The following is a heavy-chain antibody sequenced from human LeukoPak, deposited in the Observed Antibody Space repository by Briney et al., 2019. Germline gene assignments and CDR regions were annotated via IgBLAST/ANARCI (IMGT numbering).Heavy chain of an antibody. CDR2: IYYSGST. J-gene: IGHJ4*02. CDR3: ARDQPLPDY. V-gene: IGHV4-59*01. Sequence: PSETLSLTCTVSGGSISGYYGSWIRRPPGKGLEWIGYIYYSGSTNYNPSLKSRVTISVDTSKNQFSLKLSSVTAADTAVYYCARDQPLPDYWGQGTLVTVSS. CDR1: GGSISGYY.